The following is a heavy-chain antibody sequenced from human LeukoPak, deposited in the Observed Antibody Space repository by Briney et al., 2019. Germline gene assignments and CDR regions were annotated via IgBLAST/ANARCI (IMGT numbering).Heavy chain of an antibody. V-gene: IGHV4-34*01. CDR2: INHSGST. CDR1: GGSLSGYY. Sequence: SETLSLTCAVYGGSLSGYYWSWIRQPPGKGLEWIGEINHSGSTNYNPSLKSRVTISVDTSKNQFSLKLSSVTAADTAVYYCARGVRARTYYYDSSGYYYFDYWGQGTLVTVSS. D-gene: IGHD3-22*01. CDR3: ARGVRARTYYYDSSGYYYFDY. J-gene: IGHJ4*02.